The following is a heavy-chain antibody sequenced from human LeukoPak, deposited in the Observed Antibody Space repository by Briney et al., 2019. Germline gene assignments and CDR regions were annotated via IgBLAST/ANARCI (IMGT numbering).Heavy chain of an antibody. Sequence: GGSLRLSCAASGFTFSSYGMHWVRQAPGKGLEWVAFIRYDGSNKYYADSVKGRFTISRDNSKNTLYLQMNSLRAEDTAVYYCARAVWAARPRYYFDYWGQGTLVTVSS. J-gene: IGHJ4*02. CDR2: IRYDGSNK. V-gene: IGHV3-30*02. D-gene: IGHD6-6*01. CDR3: ARAVWAARPRYYFDY. CDR1: GFTFSSYG.